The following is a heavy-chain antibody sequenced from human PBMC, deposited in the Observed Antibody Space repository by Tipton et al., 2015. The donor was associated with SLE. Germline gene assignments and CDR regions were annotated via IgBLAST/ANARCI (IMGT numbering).Heavy chain of an antibody. CDR3: ARAGLGYTYYYYMDV. D-gene: IGHD5-18*01. V-gene: IGHV4-59*01. CDR1: GGSISSYY. CDR2: IHHSGTT. Sequence: TLSLTCTVSGGSISSYYWSWIRQPPGKGLEWIGYIHHSGTTNYNPSLQSRVTISRDPSKNQFSLKLSSATAADTAVYYCARAGLGYTYYYYMDVWGKGTTVTVSS. J-gene: IGHJ6*03.